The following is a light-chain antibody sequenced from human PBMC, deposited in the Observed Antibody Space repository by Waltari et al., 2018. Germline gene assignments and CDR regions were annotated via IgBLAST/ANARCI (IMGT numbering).Light chain of an antibody. CDR2: TAS. J-gene: IGKJ3*01. CDR1: QRITPY. V-gene: IGKV1-39*01. Sequence: DIQMTQSPSSLPASVGDKVIMTCRASQRITPYLTWYQQKTGKAPTLLIFTASTLQSGVPTRFSGSGSETDFTLTISGLQPEDFATYYCQQSFRFPFTVGPGTKVDMK. CDR3: QQSFRFPFT.